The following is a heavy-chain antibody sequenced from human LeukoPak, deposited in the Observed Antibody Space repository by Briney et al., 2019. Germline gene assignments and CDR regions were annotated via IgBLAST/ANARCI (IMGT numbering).Heavy chain of an antibody. J-gene: IGHJ3*02. D-gene: IGHD3-10*02. CDR2: IYTSGST. V-gene: IGHV4-61*02. Sequence: SETLSLTCTVSGGSISSGSYYWSWIRQPAGKGLEWIGRIYTSGSTNYNPSLKSRVTISVDTSKNQFSLKLSSVTAADTAVCYCARKVNGRGVMTPAFYIWGQGTMVTVSS. CDR3: ARKVNGRGVMTPAFYI. CDR1: GGSISSGSYY.